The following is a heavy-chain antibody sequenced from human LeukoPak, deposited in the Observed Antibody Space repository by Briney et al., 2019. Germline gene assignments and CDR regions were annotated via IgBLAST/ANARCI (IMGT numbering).Heavy chain of an antibody. CDR1: GGSISSYY. V-gene: IGHV4-59*12. Sequence: PSDTLSLTCTVSGGSISSYYWRWVRQPPGKGLEWIGYIYYSGSTNYNPSLNGRVTMSLDESSNQLSLKLTSVTAADTAIYYCSRESGAFCPFGYWGQGTLVIVPS. J-gene: IGHJ4*02. CDR2: IYYSGST. D-gene: IGHD1-26*01. CDR3: SRESGAFCPFGY.